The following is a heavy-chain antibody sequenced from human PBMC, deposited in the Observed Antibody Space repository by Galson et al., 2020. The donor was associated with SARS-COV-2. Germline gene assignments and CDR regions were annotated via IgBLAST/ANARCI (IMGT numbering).Heavy chain of an antibody. D-gene: IGHD3-3*01. CDR3: ARAGAYYDFWCGYDY. CDR2: IYHSGST. V-gene: IGHV4-4*02. CDR1: GGYISSSNW. J-gene: IGHJ4*02. Sequence: SETLSLTCAVSGGYISSSNWWCWVRQPPGKGLEWIGEIYHSGSTNYNPSLKSRVTISVDKSKNQFSLKLSSVTAADTAVYYCARAGAYYDFWCGYDYWGQGTLVTVSS.